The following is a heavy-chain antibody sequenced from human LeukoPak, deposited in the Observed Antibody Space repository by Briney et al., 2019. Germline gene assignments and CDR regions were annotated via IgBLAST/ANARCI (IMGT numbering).Heavy chain of an antibody. Sequence: PSETLSLTCTVSGGSISSGGYYWSWIRQHPGKGLEWIGYIYYSGSTYYNPSLKSRVTISVDTSKNQFSLKLSSVTAADTAVYYCERDFGGDSSSGDPDAFDIWGQGTMVTVSS. J-gene: IGHJ3*02. CDR3: ERDFGGDSSSGDPDAFDI. CDR1: GGSISSGGYY. V-gene: IGHV4-31*03. D-gene: IGHD6-6*01. CDR2: IYYSGST.